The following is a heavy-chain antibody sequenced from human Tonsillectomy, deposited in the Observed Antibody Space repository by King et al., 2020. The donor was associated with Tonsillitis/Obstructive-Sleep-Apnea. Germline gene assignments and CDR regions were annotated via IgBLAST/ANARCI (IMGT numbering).Heavy chain of an antibody. V-gene: IGHV3-33*01. Sequence: VQLVESGGGVVQPGRSLRLSCAASGFPFRTYAMHWVRQAPGKGLEWVAVIWYDGSDKYYADSVKGRFTISRDNSKNTLYLQMNSLRAEDTAVYYCAGESQGDSQREYCSGVNCYVWGQGTLVTVSS. CDR1: GFPFRTYA. D-gene: IGHD2-15*01. CDR3: AGESQGDSQREYCSGVNCYV. CDR2: IWYDGSDK. J-gene: IGHJ4*02.